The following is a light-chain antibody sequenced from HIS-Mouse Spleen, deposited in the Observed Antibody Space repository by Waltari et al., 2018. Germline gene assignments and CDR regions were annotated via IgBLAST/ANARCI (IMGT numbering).Light chain of an antibody. Sequence: SYELTQPPSVSVSPGQTARITCSGDALPKQYAYWYQQKPGQAPVLVIYKDSERPSGIPERVSGSSAGTTVTLTIRGVQAEDEADYYCQSADSSGTWVFGGGTKLTVL. J-gene: IGLJ3*02. CDR2: KDS. V-gene: IGLV3-25*03. CDR3: QSADSSGTWV. CDR1: ALPKQY.